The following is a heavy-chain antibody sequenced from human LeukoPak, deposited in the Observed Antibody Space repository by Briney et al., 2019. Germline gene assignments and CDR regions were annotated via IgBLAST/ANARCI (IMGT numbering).Heavy chain of an antibody. CDR2: ISSSSSYI. D-gene: IGHD3-22*01. CDR3: ARALGDYDSSGYPLTVLDY. J-gene: IGHJ4*02. V-gene: IGHV3-21*01. CDR1: GFTFSSYS. Sequence: GGSLRLSCAASGFTFSSYSMNWVRQGPGKGLEWVSSISSSSSYIYYADSVKGRFTISRDNAKNSLYLQMNSLRAEDTAVYYCARALGDYDSSGYPLTVLDYWGQGTLVTVSS.